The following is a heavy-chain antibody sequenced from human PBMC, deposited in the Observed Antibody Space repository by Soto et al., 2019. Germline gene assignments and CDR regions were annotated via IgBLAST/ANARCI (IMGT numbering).Heavy chain of an antibody. Sequence: EVQLLESGGGLVQPGGSLRLSGAGSGFTFNNYAINWVREAPGKGLEWVSAISHSGGSTYYADSVKGRFAISRDNSKNTVFLQMNSLRAEDAALYYCAKEERAEQELRHFDYWGQGTLVIVSS. V-gene: IGHV3-23*01. J-gene: IGHJ4*02. CDR1: GFTFNNYA. CDR2: ISHSGGST. D-gene: IGHD3-10*01. CDR3: AKEERAEQELRHFDY.